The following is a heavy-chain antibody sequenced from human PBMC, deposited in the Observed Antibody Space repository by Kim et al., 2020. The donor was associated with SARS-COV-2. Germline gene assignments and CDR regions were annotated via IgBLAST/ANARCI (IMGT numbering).Heavy chain of an antibody. J-gene: IGHJ4*02. CDR2: SSYI. V-gene: IGHV3-21*01. Sequence: SSYIYYADSVKGRFTISRDNAKNSLYLQMNSLRAEDTAVYYCASAPPWDYWGQGTLVTVSS. CDR3: ASAPPWDY.